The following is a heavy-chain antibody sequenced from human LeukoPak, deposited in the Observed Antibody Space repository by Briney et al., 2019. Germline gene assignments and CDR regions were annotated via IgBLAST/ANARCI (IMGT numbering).Heavy chain of an antibody. J-gene: IGHJ4*02. D-gene: IGHD4-23*01. CDR3: ARGSTVVNSPYYFDY. CDR2: IYYSGST. CDR1: GGSISSSSYY. V-gene: IGHV4-39*01. Sequence: PSETLSLTCTVSGGSISSSSYYWGWIRQPPGKGLEWIGSIYYSGSTYYNPSLKSRVTISVDTSKNQFSLKLSSVTAADTAVYYCARGSTVVNSPYYFDYWGQGTLVTVSS.